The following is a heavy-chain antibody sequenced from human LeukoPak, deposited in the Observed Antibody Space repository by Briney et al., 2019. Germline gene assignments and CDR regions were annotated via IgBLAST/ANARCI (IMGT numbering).Heavy chain of an antibody. V-gene: IGHV4-59*01. D-gene: IGHD6-13*01. CDR1: GGSISSYY. Sequence: SETLSLTCTVSGGSISSYYWSWIRQPPGKGLEWMGYLYYSGRTNYHLSLKTRVTISVDAPKPQFPLKLSSVTAADTAVYYCARANSSSWWYDGNWFDPWGQGTLVTVSS. CDR3: ARANSSSWWYDGNWFDP. CDR2: LYYSGRT. J-gene: IGHJ5*02.